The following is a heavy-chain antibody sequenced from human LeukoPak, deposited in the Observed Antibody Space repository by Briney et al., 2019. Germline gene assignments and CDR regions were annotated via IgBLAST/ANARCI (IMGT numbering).Heavy chain of an antibody. J-gene: IGHJ4*02. V-gene: IGHV3-48*04. CDR1: GFTFSSYS. CDR3: AKDGDSSHYQLLPL. CDR2: ISSSSSTI. Sequence: PGGSLRLSCAASGFTFSSYSMNWVRQAPGKGLEWVSYISSSSSTIYYADSVKGRFTISRDNAKNSLYLQMNSLRAEDTAVYYCAKDGDSSHYQLLPLWGQGTLVTVSS. D-gene: IGHD2-2*01.